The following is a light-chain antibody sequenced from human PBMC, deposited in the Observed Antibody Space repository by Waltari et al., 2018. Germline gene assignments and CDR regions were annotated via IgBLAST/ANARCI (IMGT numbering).Light chain of an antibody. CDR1: QTVSSIF. J-gene: IGKJ4*01. Sequence: EIVLTQSPGTLSLSPGERATLSCRASQTVSSIFIAWYQQKPGQAPRLLIYGASSRATGIPDRFSGSGSGTDFTLTISRLEPEDFAVYYCQQYGRSPLTFGGETKVEIK. CDR2: GAS. CDR3: QQYGRSPLT. V-gene: IGKV3-20*01.